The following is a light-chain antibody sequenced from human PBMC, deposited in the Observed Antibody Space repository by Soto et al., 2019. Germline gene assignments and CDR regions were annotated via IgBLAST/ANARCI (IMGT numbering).Light chain of an antibody. V-gene: IGKV3-20*01. CDR3: QQYGNSPRT. J-gene: IGKJ1*01. CDR2: GAS. CDR1: QSVSGSY. Sequence: EIVLTQSPGTLSLSPGERATLSYRASQSVSGSYLAWFQQKPGQAPRLLIFGASSRATGIPDRFSGSGSGTDFTLTISGLDPEDFAVYYCQQYGNSPRTFGQGTKVEIK.